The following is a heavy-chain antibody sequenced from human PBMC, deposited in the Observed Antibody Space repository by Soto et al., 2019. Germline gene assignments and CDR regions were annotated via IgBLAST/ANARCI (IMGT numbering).Heavy chain of an antibody. Sequence: QVQLVESGGGVVQPGRSLRLSCAASGFTFSSYGMHWVRQAPGKGLEWVAVISYDGSNKYYADSVKGRFTISRDNSKNTLYLQMNSLRAEDTAVYYCAKDEATGLYRSSWNNWFDPWGQGTLVTVSS. CDR3: AKDEATGLYRSSWNNWFDP. D-gene: IGHD6-13*01. CDR2: ISYDGSNK. J-gene: IGHJ5*02. CDR1: GFTFSSYG. V-gene: IGHV3-30*18.